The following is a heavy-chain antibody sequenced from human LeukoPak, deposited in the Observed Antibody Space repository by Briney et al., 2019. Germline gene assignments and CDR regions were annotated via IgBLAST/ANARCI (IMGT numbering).Heavy chain of an antibody. CDR1: GDSVSSNSAA. J-gene: IGHJ3*02. CDR3: ARGPDPATGVAFDI. Sequence: SQTLSLTCAISGDSVSSNSAAWNWIRQSPSRGLEWLGRTYYRSKWYNDYAVSVKSRITINPDTSKNQFSLKLSSVTAADTAVYYCARGPDPATGVAFDIWGQGTMVTVSS. CDR2: TYYRSKWYN. V-gene: IGHV6-1*01.